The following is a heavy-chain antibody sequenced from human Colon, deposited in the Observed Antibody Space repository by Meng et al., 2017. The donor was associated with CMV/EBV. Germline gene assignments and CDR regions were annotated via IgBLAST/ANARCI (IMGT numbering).Heavy chain of an antibody. CDR3: ARIAAVGNIGY. CDR2: IYYSGST. V-gene: IGHV4-39*01. CDR1: GGSIRSSSYY. D-gene: IGHD6-13*01. Sequence: CTVSGGSIRSSSYYWGWIRQPPGKGLEWIGSIYYSGSTSYNPSLKSRVTISVETSKNQFSLRLSSVTAADTAVYYCARIAAVGNIGYWGQGTLVTVSS. J-gene: IGHJ4*02.